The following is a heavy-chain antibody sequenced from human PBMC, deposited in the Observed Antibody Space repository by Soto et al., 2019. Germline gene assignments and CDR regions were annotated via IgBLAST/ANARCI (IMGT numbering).Heavy chain of an antibody. CDR1: GGSISSSSYY. CDR2: IYYSGST. D-gene: IGHD5-18*01. Sequence: SETLSLTCTVSGGSISSSSYYWGWIRQPPGKGLEWIGNIYYSGSTYYNPSLKSRVTISVDTSKNQFSLKLTSVTAADTAVYYCASRLSPLYTSMGHVDSWGQGSLVTVSS. J-gene: IGHJ4*02. CDR3: ASRLSPLYTSMGHVDS. V-gene: IGHV4-39*01.